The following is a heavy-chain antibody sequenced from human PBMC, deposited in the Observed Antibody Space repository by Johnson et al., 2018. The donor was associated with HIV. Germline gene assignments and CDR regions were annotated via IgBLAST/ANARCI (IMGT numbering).Heavy chain of an antibody. D-gene: IGHD7-27*01. CDR3: ARDLTNWGVGDAFDI. CDR2: INWNSGTV. V-gene: IGHV3-9*01. J-gene: IGHJ3*02. Sequence: VQLVESGGGLVQPGRSLRLSCAASRFTFEDYAMHWVRQAPGKGLEWVSGINWNSGTVAYADSVKGRFTISRDNSKNTLYLQMNSLRAEDTAVYYCARDLTNWGVGDAFDIWGQGTMVTVSS. CDR1: RFTFEDYA.